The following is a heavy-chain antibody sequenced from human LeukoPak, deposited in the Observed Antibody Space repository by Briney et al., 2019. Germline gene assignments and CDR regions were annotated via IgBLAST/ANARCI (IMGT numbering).Heavy chain of an antibody. V-gene: IGHV3-30*02. Sequence: GGSLRLSCAASGFTFSSHSMNWVRQAPGKGLEWVAFIRYDGSNKYYADSVKGRFTISRDNSKNTLYLQMNSLRAEDTAVCYCAKPLSTHDSSGYGFDYWGQGTLVTVSS. CDR1: GFTFSSHS. CDR3: AKPLSTHDSSGYGFDY. CDR2: IRYDGSNK. D-gene: IGHD3-22*01. J-gene: IGHJ4*02.